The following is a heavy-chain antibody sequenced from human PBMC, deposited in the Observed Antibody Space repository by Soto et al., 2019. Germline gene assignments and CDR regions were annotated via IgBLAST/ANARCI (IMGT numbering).Heavy chain of an antibody. CDR2: IYYSGST. CDR1: GGSISSGDYY. Sequence: QVQLQESGPGLVKPSQTLSLTCTVSGGSISSGDYYWSWIRQPPGKGLEWIGYIYYSGSTYYNPSPTIRVTISGDTSKNQFSLKLSSVTAADTAVYYCASSSYGYTLSDYWGQGTLVTVSS. J-gene: IGHJ4*02. D-gene: IGHD5-18*01. V-gene: IGHV4-30-4*01. CDR3: ASSSYGYTLSDY.